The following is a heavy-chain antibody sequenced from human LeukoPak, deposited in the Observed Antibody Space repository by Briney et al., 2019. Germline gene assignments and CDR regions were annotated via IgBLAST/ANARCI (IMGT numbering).Heavy chain of an antibody. D-gene: IGHD5-18*01. J-gene: IGHJ4*02. CDR2: IYTSGST. Sequence: SETLSLTCTVSGGSISSGSNYWTWIRQPAGKGLEWIGRIYTSGSTNHNPSLKSRVTISLDTSKNQFSLKLISVTAADTAVYFCARERTDTSMDYWGQGTLVTVSS. V-gene: IGHV4-61*02. CDR1: GGSISSGSNY. CDR3: ARERTDTSMDY.